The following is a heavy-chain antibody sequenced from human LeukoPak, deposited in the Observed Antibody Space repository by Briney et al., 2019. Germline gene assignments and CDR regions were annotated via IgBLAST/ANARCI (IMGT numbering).Heavy chain of an antibody. CDR2: ISSNGGST. D-gene: IGHD6-13*01. J-gene: IGHJ4*02. V-gene: IGHV3-64D*06. CDR1: GFTFSSYA. CDR3: VKGEAAAPTGY. Sequence: PGRSLRLSCAASGFTFSSYAMHWVRQAPGKGLEYVSAISSNGGSTYYADSVKGRFTISRDNSKNTLYLQMSSLRAEDTAVYYCVKGEAAAPTGYWGQGTLVTVSS.